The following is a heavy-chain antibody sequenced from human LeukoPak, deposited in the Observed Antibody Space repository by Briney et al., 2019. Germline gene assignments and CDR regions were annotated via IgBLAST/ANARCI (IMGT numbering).Heavy chain of an antibody. V-gene: IGHV3-33*06. CDR1: GFIFNNYG. D-gene: IGHD3-22*01. Sequence: GGSLRLSCAASGFIFNNYGMHWVRQAPGKGLESVAVIYSDGSKQNYADSVKGRFTISRDDSKNTVYLQMNSLRADDTAVYYCAKDVRSGYFDYWGQGTLVTVSS. CDR3: AKDVRSGYFDY. CDR2: IYSDGSKQ. J-gene: IGHJ4*02.